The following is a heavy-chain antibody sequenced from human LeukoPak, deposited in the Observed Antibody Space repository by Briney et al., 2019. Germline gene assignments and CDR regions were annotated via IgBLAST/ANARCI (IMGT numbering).Heavy chain of an antibody. CDR3: ARGTPGYYDSSGYYYLPFDY. V-gene: IGHV1-18*01. CDR1: GYTFTSYG. CDR2: ISDYNGNT. J-gene: IGHJ4*02. Sequence: ASVKVSCKASGYTFTSYGIRWVRQAPGQGLEWMGWISDYNGNTYYAQKLQGRVTMTTDTSTSTAYMELRSLRSDDTAVYYCARGTPGYYDSSGYYYLPFDYWGQGTLVTVSS. D-gene: IGHD3-22*01.